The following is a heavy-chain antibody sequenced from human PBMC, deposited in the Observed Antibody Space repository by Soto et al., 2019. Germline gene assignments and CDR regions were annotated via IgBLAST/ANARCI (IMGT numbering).Heavy chain of an antibody. V-gene: IGHV1-69*13. D-gene: IGHD3-22*01. J-gene: IGHJ6*02. CDR1: GGTFSSYA. Sequence: SVKVSCKASGGTFSSYAISWVRQAPGRGLEWMGGIIPIFGTANYAQKFQGRVTITADESTSTGYMELSSLRSEDTAVYYCGRDPLPGYYDSSGYYSGKYYYYGMDVWGQGTTVTVSS. CDR2: IIPIFGTA. CDR3: GRDPLPGYYDSSGYYSGKYYYYGMDV.